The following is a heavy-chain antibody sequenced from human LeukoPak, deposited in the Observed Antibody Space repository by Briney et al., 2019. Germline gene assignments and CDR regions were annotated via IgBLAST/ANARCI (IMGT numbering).Heavy chain of an antibody. CDR3: AKEGGLQSLPYTWFDP. Sequence: GGSLRLSCAASGFTFSNYWMSWVRQAPGKGLEWVANIKQDGSEKYYVDSVKGRFTISRDNAKNSLYLQMTSLRAEDTALYYCAKEGGLQSLPYTWFDPWGQGTLVTVST. V-gene: IGHV3-7*03. CDR2: IKQDGSEK. J-gene: IGHJ5*02. CDR1: GFTFSNYW. D-gene: IGHD5-24*01.